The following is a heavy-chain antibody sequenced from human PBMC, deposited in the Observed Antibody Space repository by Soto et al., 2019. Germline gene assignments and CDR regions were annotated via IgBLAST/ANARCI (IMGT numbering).Heavy chain of an antibody. Sequence: ASVKVSCKASGYSFTSYAMHWVRQAPGQRLEWMGWINAGNGNTKYSQKFQGRVTITRDTSASTAYTELSSLRSEDTAVYYCARDRSVLRYFDWSSKRADYYYYMDVWGKGTTVTVSS. D-gene: IGHD3-9*01. CDR1: GYSFTSYA. CDR3: ARDRSVLRYFDWSSKRADYYYYMDV. J-gene: IGHJ6*03. V-gene: IGHV1-3*01. CDR2: INAGNGNT.